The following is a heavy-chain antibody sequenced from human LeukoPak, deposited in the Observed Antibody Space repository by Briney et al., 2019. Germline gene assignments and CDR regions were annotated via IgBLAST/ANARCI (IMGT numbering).Heavy chain of an antibody. CDR1: GVTFSGYS. J-gene: IGHJ3*02. CDR2: ITATSLHI. V-gene: IGHV3-23*01. D-gene: IGHD3-3*01. CDR3: AKDHHRVTIFGVVTNRDAFDI. Sequence: GGSLRLSCAASGVTFSGYSMNWVRQAPGKGLEWVSAITATSLHIYYADSVKGRFTISRDNSKNTLYLQMNSLRAEDTAVYYCAKDHHRVTIFGVVTNRDAFDIWGQGTMVTVSS.